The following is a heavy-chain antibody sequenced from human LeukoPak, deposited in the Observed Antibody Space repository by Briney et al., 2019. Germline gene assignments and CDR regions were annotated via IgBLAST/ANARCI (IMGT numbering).Heavy chain of an antibody. J-gene: IGHJ4*02. V-gene: IGHV6-1*01. D-gene: IGHD4-17*01. CDR2: TYYKPKWYN. CDR1: GDSVSSNSAA. Sequence: SQTLSLTCAISGDSVSSNSAAWNWIRQSPSRGLEWLGRTYYKPKWYNNYAVSVKSRISINPDTSKNQFSLQLNSVTPEDTAVYFCARARDYGDISFDYWGQGTLVTVSS. CDR3: ARARDYGDISFDY.